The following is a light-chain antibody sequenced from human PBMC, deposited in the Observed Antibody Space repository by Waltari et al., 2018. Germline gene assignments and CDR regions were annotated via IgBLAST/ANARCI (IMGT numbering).Light chain of an antibody. CDR3: AAWDDGLNGWV. CDR1: GSNTGSNT. CDR2: TNS. V-gene: IGLV1-44*01. Sequence: QSVLTQPPSASGSPGPRVTISCSGSGSNTGSNTVNWYQQIPGMAPKLLIYTNSQRPSGVPDRFSGSKSGTSGFLAISGLQSEDEADYYCAAWDDGLNGWVFGGRTKVTVL. J-gene: IGLJ3*02.